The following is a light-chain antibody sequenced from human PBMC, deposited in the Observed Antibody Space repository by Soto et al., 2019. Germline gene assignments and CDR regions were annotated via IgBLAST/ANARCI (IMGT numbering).Light chain of an antibody. CDR1: QSVSSY. V-gene: IGKV3-11*01. Sequence: EIVLTQSPATLSLSPGERATLSCRASQSVSSYLAWYQQKPGQAPRLLIYDASNRATGIPARFSGSGSGTDFTLTISSLEPEDFAFYYCQQRSNWPPVMYPLGQGTKLEIK. CDR3: QQRSNWPPVMYP. J-gene: IGKJ2*01. CDR2: DAS.